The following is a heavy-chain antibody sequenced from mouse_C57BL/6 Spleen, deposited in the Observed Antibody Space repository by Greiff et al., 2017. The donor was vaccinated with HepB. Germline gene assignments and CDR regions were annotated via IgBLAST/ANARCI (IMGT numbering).Heavy chain of an antibody. J-gene: IGHJ4*01. CDR3: ARGRDYAMDY. CDR1: GYTFTSYW. CDR2: IDPSDSET. Sequence: QVQLQQPGAELVRPGSSVKLSCKASGYTFTSYWMHWVKQRPIQGLEWIGNIDPSDSETHSNQKFKDKATLTVDKSSSTAYMQLSSLTSEDSAVYYCARGRDYAMDYWGQGTSVTVSS. V-gene: IGHV1-52*01.